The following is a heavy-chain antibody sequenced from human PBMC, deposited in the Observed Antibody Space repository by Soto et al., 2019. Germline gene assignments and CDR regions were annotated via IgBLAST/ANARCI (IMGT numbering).Heavy chain of an antibody. Sequence: PGGSLRLSCAASGFTFSSYAMNWVRQTPGKGLEWVSTISGSGGGTYYADSVKGRFTISRDNSKNTLFLQMNSLRAEDTAVYDCPKPGYVQKPPHGLYYFADSGPGRPVTVSS. CDR1: GFTFSSYA. V-gene: IGHV3-23*01. J-gene: IGHJ4*02. D-gene: IGHD3-10*02. CDR3: PKPGYVQKPPHGLYYFAD. CDR2: ISGSGGGT.